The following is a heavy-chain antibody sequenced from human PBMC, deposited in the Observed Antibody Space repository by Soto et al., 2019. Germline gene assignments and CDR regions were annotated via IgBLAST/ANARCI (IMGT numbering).Heavy chain of an antibody. CDR2: IKSKSDGGTT. CDR3: ARDGDDYSNYRPIGMDI. Sequence: GGSLRLSCVASGFTFINAWMNWVLQAPGKGLEWVGRIKSKSDGGTTDYAAPVKGRFTISRDNSKNTLYVQMNSLKAEDTAVYYCARDGDDYSNYRPIGMDIWGQGTTVTVSS. CDR1: GFTFINAW. J-gene: IGHJ6*02. D-gene: IGHD4-4*01. V-gene: IGHV3-15*07.